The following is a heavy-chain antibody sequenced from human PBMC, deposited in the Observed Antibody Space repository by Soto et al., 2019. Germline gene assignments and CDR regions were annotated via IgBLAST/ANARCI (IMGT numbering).Heavy chain of an antibody. CDR1: GGYITGSSY. J-gene: IGHJ4*02. V-gene: IGHV4-4*07. Sequence: SETLSLTCTVSGGYITGSSYWSWIRQPAGKGLEWIGRFSLSGTTNYNPSLRSRVTMSADVSKNQFSLRLTSVTAADTALYYCARGLTPPGAPAWYYFDSWGQGTLVTVSS. CDR3: ARGLTPPGAPAWYYFDS. CDR2: FSLSGTT. D-gene: IGHD2-8*02.